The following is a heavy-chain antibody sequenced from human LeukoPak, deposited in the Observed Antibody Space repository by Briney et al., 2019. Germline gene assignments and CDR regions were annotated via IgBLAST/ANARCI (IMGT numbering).Heavy chain of an antibody. CDR3: ARDRVYGDYGQNGYDY. CDR2: INPNSGGT. D-gene: IGHD4-17*01. V-gene: IGHV1-2*02. CDR1: GYTFTGYY. Sequence: ASVKVSCKASGYTFTGYYMHWVRQAPGQGLEWMGWINPNSGGTNYAQKFQGRVTMTRDTSISTAYMELSSLRSEDTAMYYCARDRVYGDYGQNGYDYWGQGTLVTVSS. J-gene: IGHJ4*02.